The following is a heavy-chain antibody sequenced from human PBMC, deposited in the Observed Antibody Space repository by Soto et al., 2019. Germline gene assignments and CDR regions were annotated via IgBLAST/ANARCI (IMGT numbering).Heavy chain of an antibody. Sequence: ASVKVSSNASGYTFTSYGIIWLRQAPGQGLEWMVWISAYNDNTNYAQKLQGRVTMTTDTSTSTAYMELRSLRSYDTAISYCTYRRSRNYGIDGWGEGDTVTLGS. CDR1: GYTFTSYG. CDR3: TYRRSRNYGIDG. V-gene: IGHV1-18*04. CDR2: ISAYNDNT. D-gene: IGHD6-6*01. J-gene: IGHJ6*04.